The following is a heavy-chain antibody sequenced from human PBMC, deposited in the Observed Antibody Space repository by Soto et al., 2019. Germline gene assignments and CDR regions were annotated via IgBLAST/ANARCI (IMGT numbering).Heavy chain of an antibody. CDR2: IKHSGST. D-gene: IGHD3-22*01. Sequence: SETLSLTCAVYGGSFSGYYWSWIRQPPGKGLEWIGEIKHSGSTNYNPSLKSRVTISVDTSKNQFSLKLSSVTAADTAVYYCARGGIVVVKGRNWLDPWGQGTLVTVSS. V-gene: IGHV4-34*01. CDR3: ARGGIVVVKGRNWLDP. CDR1: GGSFSGYY. J-gene: IGHJ5*02.